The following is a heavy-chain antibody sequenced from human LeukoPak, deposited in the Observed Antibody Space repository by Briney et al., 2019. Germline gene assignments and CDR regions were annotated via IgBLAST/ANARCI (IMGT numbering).Heavy chain of an antibody. CDR2: LSYDGSSK. V-gene: IGHV3-30*04. Sequence: GRSLRLSCAASGFTFSNYAMHWVRQAPGKGLEWVAVLSYDGSSKYYADSVKGRFTISRDNSKNTLYLQMNSLRTEDTAVYYCAKTDAYNSFDYWGQGTLVTVSS. CDR1: GFTFSNYA. D-gene: IGHD5-24*01. CDR3: AKTDAYNSFDY. J-gene: IGHJ4*02.